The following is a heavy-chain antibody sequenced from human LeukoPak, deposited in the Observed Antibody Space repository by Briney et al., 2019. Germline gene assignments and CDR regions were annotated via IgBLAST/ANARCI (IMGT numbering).Heavy chain of an antibody. CDR2: LSGSGDDT. D-gene: IGHD5-24*01. J-gene: IGHJ4*02. CDR1: GFTFSSYA. CDR3: VVQRGGDGYNTFDY. V-gene: IGHV3-23*01. Sequence: GGSLRLSCAASGFTFSSYAMSWVRQAPGKGLEWVSGLSGSGDDTYYADSVKGRFTISRDNSKNTLYLRMNSLRAEDTAVYYFVVQRGGDGYNTFDYWGQGTLVTVSS.